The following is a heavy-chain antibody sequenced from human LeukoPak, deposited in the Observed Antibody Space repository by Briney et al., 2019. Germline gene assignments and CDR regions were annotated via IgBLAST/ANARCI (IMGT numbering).Heavy chain of an antibody. CDR1: GFTFSSYS. CDR2: ISSSSSYI. V-gene: IGHV3-21*01. Sequence: GGSLRLSCAASGFTFSSYSMNWVRQAPGKGLEWVSSISSSSSYIYYADSVKGRFTISRDNAKNSLYLQMNSLRAEDTAVYYCARRIDILTGQGDWYFDLWGRGTLVTVSS. CDR3: ARRIDILTGQGDWYFDL. J-gene: IGHJ2*01. D-gene: IGHD3-9*01.